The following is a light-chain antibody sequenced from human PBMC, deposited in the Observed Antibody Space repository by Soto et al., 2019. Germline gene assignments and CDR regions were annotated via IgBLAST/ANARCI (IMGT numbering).Light chain of an antibody. V-gene: IGLV2-8*01. J-gene: IGLJ1*01. CDR2: EVF. CDR1: KSDIGGYDF. CDR3: KSYAGSNTYV. Sequence: QSALAQPPSASESPGQSVTISCTGTKSDIGGYDFVSWYQHLPGKAPRLSIYEVFQRPSGGPDRFSGSKSGNTASLTVSGLQAAHEADSFCKSYAGSNTYVFGSGTKVTVL.